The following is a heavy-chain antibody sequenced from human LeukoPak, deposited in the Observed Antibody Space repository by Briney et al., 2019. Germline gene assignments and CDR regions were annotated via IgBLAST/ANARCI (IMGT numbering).Heavy chain of an antibody. J-gene: IGHJ4*02. CDR1: GGSFSGDY. CDR3: ARVPSVPYSYGRAVFDY. CDR2: INHSGST. V-gene: IGHV4-34*01. Sequence: SETLSLTCAVYGGSFSGDYWSWIRQPPGKGLGWIGEINHSGSTNYSPSLKSRVTISVDTSKTQFSLKLSSVTAADTAVYYCARVPSVPYSYGRAVFDYWGQGTLVTVSS. D-gene: IGHD5-18*01.